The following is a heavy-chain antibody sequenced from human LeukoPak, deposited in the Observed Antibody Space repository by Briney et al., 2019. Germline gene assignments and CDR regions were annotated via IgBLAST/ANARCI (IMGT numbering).Heavy chain of an antibody. CDR3: ATALYSSSWYAIDY. CDR2: IYTSGST. J-gene: IGHJ4*02. Sequence: SQTLSLTXTVSGGSISSGSYYWSWIRQPAGNGLEWIGRIYTSGSTNYNPSLKSRVTISVDTSKNQFSLKLSPVTAADTAVYYCATALYSSSWYAIDYWGQGTLVTVSS. CDR1: GGSISSGSYY. D-gene: IGHD6-13*01. V-gene: IGHV4-61*02.